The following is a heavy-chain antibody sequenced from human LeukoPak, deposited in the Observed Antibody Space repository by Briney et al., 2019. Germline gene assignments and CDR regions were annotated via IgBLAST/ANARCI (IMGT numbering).Heavy chain of an antibody. Sequence: PSETLSLTCTVSGGSISSYYWSWIRQPAGRRLEWIGRIYASGNTNYNPSLKSRVTMSVDTSKNQFSLNLSSVTAADTAVYYCARDVLGSGTWNWFDPWGQGTLVTVSS. CDR1: GGSISSYY. J-gene: IGHJ5*02. D-gene: IGHD3-10*01. V-gene: IGHV4-4*07. CDR3: ARDVLGSGTWNWFDP. CDR2: IYASGNT.